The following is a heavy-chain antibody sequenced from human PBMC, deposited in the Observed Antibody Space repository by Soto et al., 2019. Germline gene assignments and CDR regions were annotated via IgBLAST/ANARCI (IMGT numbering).Heavy chain of an antibody. V-gene: IGHV1-8*02. CDR2: MNPNSGNT. CDR1: GYNFTPFH. Sequence: ASVRGFCKSSGYNFTPFHIYWVRQATGHGLEWMGWMNPNSGNTGYAQELRGRVTMTRNTSNTTAYMELTSLTSDDTGVYYCAGGNFRYWGQGTLVTVSS. CDR3: AGGNFRY. J-gene: IGHJ4*02.